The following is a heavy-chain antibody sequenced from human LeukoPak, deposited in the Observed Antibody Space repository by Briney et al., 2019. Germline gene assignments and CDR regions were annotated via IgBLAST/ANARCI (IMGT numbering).Heavy chain of an antibody. CDR2: IYYSGST. V-gene: IGHV4-39*07. CDR1: GGSISSSSYY. CDR3: ARERLGTFDP. J-gene: IGHJ5*02. D-gene: IGHD3-16*01. Sequence: SETLSLTCTVSGGSISSSSYYWGWIRQPPGKGLERIGSIYYSGSTYYNPSLKSRVTISVDTSKNQFSLKLSSVTAADTAVYYCARERLGTFDPWGQGTLVTVSS.